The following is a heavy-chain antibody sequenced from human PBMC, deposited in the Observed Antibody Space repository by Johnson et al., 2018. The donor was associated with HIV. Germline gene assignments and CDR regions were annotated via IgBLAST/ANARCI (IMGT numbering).Heavy chain of an antibody. J-gene: IGHJ3*02. Sequence: VQLVESGGGVVQPGGSLRLSCAASGFTFSNAWMSWVSQAPGKGLEWVGRIKRKSDGGTTEYVAPVKGRFSIPRDDSKNTLYLQMNSLKTEDTAVYYCTTMGLGSSSWRYDAFDIWGQGTMVTVSS. V-gene: IGHV3-15*01. CDR2: IKRKSDGGTT. D-gene: IGHD6-13*01. CDR1: GFTFSNAW. CDR3: TTMGLGSSSWRYDAFDI.